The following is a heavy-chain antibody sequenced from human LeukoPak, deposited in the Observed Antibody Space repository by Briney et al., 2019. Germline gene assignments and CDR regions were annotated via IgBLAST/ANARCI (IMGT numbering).Heavy chain of an antibody. CDR2: IKVDGSEK. D-gene: IGHD2-15*01. CDR1: GFTFSGFW. J-gene: IGHJ4*02. Sequence: GGSLRLSCAASGFTFSGFWMSWVRQAPGKGLEWVANIKVDGSEKNYVDSVRGRFTISRDNAKNSLYLQMNSLRAEDTAIYYCTRNGRSLDYWGQGTLVTVSS. CDR3: TRNGRSLDY. V-gene: IGHV3-7*01.